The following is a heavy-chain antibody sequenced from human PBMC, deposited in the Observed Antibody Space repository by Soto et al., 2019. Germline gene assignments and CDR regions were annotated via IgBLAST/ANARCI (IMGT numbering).Heavy chain of an antibody. D-gene: IGHD7-27*01. Sequence: PSETLSLTCTVSGGSISNHYWSWIRQPPGKGLEWVGHIYYSGSASYNPSLKSRLTISVDTSKNQFSLKLSSVTAADTAVYYCARVSIKGSWDFDYWGQGTLVTVSS. V-gene: IGHV4-59*11. CDR2: IYYSGSA. CDR1: GGSISNHY. CDR3: ARVSIKGSWDFDY. J-gene: IGHJ4*02.